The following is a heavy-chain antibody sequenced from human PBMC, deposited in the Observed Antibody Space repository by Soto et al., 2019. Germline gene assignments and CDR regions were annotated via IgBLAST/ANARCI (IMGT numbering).Heavy chain of an antibody. V-gene: IGHV4-30-4*01. D-gene: IGHD3-3*01. CDR2: IYYSGNT. Sequence: SETLSLTCTISGVSISSVDYHWSWIRQSPGKGLEWIGYIYYSGNTYSNPSLGGRVTLSLDTSKNQFSLKLSSVTAADTAVYYCARSASTIWSGYYTGGGNFDYWGQGALVTVSS. J-gene: IGHJ4*02. CDR1: GVSISSVDYH. CDR3: ARSASTIWSGYYTGGGNFDY.